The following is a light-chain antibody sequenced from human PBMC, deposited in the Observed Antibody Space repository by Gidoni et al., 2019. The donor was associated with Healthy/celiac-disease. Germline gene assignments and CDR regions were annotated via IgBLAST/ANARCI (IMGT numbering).Light chain of an antibody. J-gene: IGLJ2*01. CDR3: SSYTSSSTLNVV. Sequence: QSALTQPASVSGSPGPSITISCTGTSSDVGGYNYVSWYQQHPGKAPKLIIYDVSNRPSGVSNRFSGSKSGNTASLTISGLQAEDEADYYCSSYTSSSTLNVVFGGGTKLTVL. V-gene: IGLV2-14*03. CDR1: SSDVGGYNY. CDR2: DVS.